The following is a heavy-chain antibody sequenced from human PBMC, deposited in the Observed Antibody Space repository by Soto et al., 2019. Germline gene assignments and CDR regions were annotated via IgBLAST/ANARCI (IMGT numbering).Heavy chain of an antibody. CDR1: GFSLSTSGVG. D-gene: IGHD3-10*01. V-gene: IGHV2-5*01. CDR3: AHVRLWFGETYYDY. J-gene: IGHJ4*02. CDR2: IYWNDGK. Sequence: SGPTLVNPTQTLTLTCTFSGFSLSTSGVGVGWIRQPPGKALEWLALIYWNDGKRYSPSLKSRLTITKDTSKNQVVLTMTNMDPVDTATYYCAHVRLWFGETYYDYWGQGTLVTVSS.